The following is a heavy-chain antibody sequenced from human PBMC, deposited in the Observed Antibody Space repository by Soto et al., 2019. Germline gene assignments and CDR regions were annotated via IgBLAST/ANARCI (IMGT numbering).Heavy chain of an antibody. CDR3: ARERADGSIDY. V-gene: IGHV3-21*01. CDR1: GFTFREYS. J-gene: IGHJ4*02. CDR2: INSGSTHI. Sequence: EVQMVESGGGLVRPGGSLRLSCAAAGFTFREYSMNWVRQAPGKGLELVSSINSGSTHIYASDSMKGRFTISRDNANKILFLQMDSLRVDDTAVYYCARERADGSIDYWGLGTLVSVSS.